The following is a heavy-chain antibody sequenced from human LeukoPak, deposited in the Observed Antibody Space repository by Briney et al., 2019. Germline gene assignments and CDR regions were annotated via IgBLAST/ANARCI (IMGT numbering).Heavy chain of an antibody. Sequence: SETLSLTCTVSGGSVSSSSYYWSWIRQPPGKGLEWIGYIYYSGSTSYNPSLKSRVTISVDTSNDRFSLKLSSVTAADTAVYYCARGPYLDCWGQGTLVTVSS. V-gene: IGHV4-61*01. CDR2: IYYSGST. J-gene: IGHJ4*02. CDR3: ARGPYLDC. CDR1: GGSVSSSSYY.